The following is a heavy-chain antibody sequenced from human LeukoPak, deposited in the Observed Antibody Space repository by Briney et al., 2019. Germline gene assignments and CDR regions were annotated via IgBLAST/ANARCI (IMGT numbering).Heavy chain of an antibody. CDR1: GFTFSDHA. D-gene: IGHD1-26*01. V-gene: IGHV3-13*01. CDR3: VRQKKSHGNFDY. Sequence: GGSLRLSCAASGFTFSDHAMHWVRQAPEKGLEWVSAVGIAADTFYPGSVKGRFTISRENAKNSLYLQMNSLRVEDTAVYYCVRQKKSHGNFDYWGQGTLVTVSS. CDR2: VGIAADT. J-gene: IGHJ4*02.